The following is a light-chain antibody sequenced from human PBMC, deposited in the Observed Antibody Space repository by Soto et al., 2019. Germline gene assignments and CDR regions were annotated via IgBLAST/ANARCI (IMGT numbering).Light chain of an antibody. CDR3: QQYNRFSLT. V-gene: IGKV1-5*01. CDR1: QGISNL. CDR2: DAS. Sequence: DIQMTQSPSTLSASVGDRVTIAFRASQGISNLLAWYQQKPGQVPKLLIYDASILESGVSSRFSGSGSGTEFALTISGLQPDDFASYYCQQYNRFSLTFGGGTKV. J-gene: IGKJ4*01.